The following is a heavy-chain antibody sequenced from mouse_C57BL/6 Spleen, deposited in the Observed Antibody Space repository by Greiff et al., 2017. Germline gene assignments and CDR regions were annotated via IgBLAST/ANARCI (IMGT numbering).Heavy chain of an antibody. CDR2: ISSGSSTI. V-gene: IGHV5-17*01. Sequence: EVKLVESGGGLVKPGGSLKLSCAASGFTFSDYGMHWVRQAPEKGLEWVAYISSGSSTIYYADTVKGRFTISRDNAKNTLFLQMTSLRSEDTAMYYCARRSNPYWYFDVWGTGTTVTVSS. CDR3: ARRSNPYWYFDV. CDR1: GFTFSDYG. J-gene: IGHJ1*03. D-gene: IGHD2-5*01.